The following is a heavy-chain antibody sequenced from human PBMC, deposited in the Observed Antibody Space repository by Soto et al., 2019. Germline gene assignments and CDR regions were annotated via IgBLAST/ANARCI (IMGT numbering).Heavy chain of an antibody. CDR2: ISRSSTGI. J-gene: IGHJ6*02. D-gene: IGHD3-10*01. V-gene: IGHV3-48*02. CDR3: ARAVTWGLDV. CDR1: GFTFSLYS. Sequence: EVQLVESGGGLVQPGGSLRLSCAASGFTFSLYSMSWVRQAPGKGLEWVSYISRSSTGIHYADSVKGRFTISRDDATNSMHLQMNILRDADTAVYYCARAVTWGLDVWGQGTKVSISS.